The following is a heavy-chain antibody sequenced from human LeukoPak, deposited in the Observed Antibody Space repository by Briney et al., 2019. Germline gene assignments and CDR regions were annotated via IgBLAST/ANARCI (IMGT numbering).Heavy chain of an antibody. Sequence: GASLKISCKGSGYRFTSYWIGWGRRMPGKGLEWMGIIYPGDSDTRYSPSFEGQVTISADKSISTPYLQWSSLKASDTAMYYCARHDIWRKYFDYWGQGTLVTVSS. J-gene: IGHJ4*02. CDR3: ARHDIWRKYFDY. D-gene: IGHD3-3*01. CDR2: IYPGDSDT. V-gene: IGHV5-51*01. CDR1: GYRFTSYW.